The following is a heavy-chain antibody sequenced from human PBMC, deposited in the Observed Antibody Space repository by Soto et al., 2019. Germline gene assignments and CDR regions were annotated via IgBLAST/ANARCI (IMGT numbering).Heavy chain of an antibody. CDR3: ARAPDDGDYKYAFDI. Sequence: QVQLQQWGAGLLKPSETLSLTCAVYGGSFSGYYWSWIRQPPGKGLEWIGEINHSGSTNYNPSLKSRVTISVDTSKSQFSLKLSSVTAADTAVYYCARAPDDGDYKYAFDIGGQGTMVTVSS. CDR1: GGSFSGYY. J-gene: IGHJ3*02. D-gene: IGHD4-17*01. CDR2: INHSGST. V-gene: IGHV4-34*01.